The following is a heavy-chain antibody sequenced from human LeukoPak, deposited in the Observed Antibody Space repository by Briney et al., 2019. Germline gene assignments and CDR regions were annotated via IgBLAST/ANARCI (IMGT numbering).Heavy chain of an antibody. Sequence: GGSLRLSCAASGFTFSDYYMSWIRQAPGKGLEWVSSIGGGTFYADSVRGRFTISRDISKNTLYLQMNSLRAEDTALYYCAKDTSPYYYDTSGHYYRDYWGQGTLVTVSS. CDR3: AKDTSPYYYDTSGHYYRDY. D-gene: IGHD3-22*01. J-gene: IGHJ4*02. V-gene: IGHV3-23*01. CDR2: IGGGT. CDR1: GFTFSDYY.